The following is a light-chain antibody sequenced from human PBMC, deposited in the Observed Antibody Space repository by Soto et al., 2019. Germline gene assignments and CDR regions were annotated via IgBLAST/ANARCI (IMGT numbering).Light chain of an antibody. CDR1: NSNIGKNY. CDR2: TNN. J-gene: IGLJ3*02. V-gene: IGLV1-51*01. Sequence: QSVLTQPPSVSAAPGQKVTISCSGNNSNIGKNYVSWYQQLPETAPRLLIYTNNKRPSGIPDRFSGSKSGTSATLDITGLQTWHEPDYYCGTWDSSLSAGVFGGGTKLPVL. CDR3: GTWDSSLSAGV.